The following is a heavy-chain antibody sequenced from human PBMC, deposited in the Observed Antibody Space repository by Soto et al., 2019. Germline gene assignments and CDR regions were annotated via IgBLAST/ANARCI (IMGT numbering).Heavy chain of an antibody. V-gene: IGHV3-30-3*01. J-gene: IGHJ4*02. D-gene: IGHD5-12*01. Sequence: QVQLVESGGGVVQPGRSLRLSCAASGFTFSSYAMQWVRQAPVKGLEWVAVISYDGSNKYYADSVKGRFTISRDNSKNSLYLQMNSLRAEDTAVYYCARVAVEMATIHVFDYWGQGTLVTVSS. CDR1: GFTFSSYA. CDR2: ISYDGSNK. CDR3: ARVAVEMATIHVFDY.